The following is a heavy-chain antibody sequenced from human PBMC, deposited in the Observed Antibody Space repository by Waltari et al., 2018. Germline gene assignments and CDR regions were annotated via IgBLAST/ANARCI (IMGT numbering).Heavy chain of an antibody. J-gene: IGHJ4*02. CDR3: ARDQARSGSPVLDY. Sequence: QVQLQESGPGLVKPSETLSLTCTVSGGSISSYYWSWIRQPPGKGLEWLGYISYSGSTMYNPSLKSRGTISVDTSKNQFSLKLSSVTAADTAVYYCARDQARSGSPVLDYWGQGTLVTVSS. D-gene: IGHD2-15*01. CDR2: ISYSGST. V-gene: IGHV4-59*01. CDR1: GGSISSYY.